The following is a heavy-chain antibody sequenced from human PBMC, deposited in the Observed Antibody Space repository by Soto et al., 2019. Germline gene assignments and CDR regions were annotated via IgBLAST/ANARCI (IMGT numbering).Heavy chain of an antibody. J-gene: IGHJ4*02. CDR1: GGSVSSSNW. CDR3: ERDTSVNFYLGPFEY. D-gene: IGHD1-1*01. Sequence: PSETLSLTCEVSGGSVSSSNWWSWVRQAPGKGLEWIGETFHSGTTNYNPSLRNRVTISVDKSSNQFSLKMSSVTAADTAVYYCERDTSVNFYLGPFEYWGQGMQVNVSS. CDR2: TFHSGTT. V-gene: IGHV4-4*02.